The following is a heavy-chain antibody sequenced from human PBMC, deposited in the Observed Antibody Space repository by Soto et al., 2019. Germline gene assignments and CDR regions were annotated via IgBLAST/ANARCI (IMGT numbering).Heavy chain of an antibody. CDR3: AVPGTTGLVDGMDV. Sequence: QLQLQESGPGLVKPSETLSLTCTVSGGSISSSSYYWGWIRQPPGKGLEWIGSIYYSGSTYYNPSLNSRVTISVDTSKNQSSLKLSSVTAADTAVYYCAVPGTTGLVDGMDVWGQGTTVTVSS. CDR1: GGSISSSSYY. D-gene: IGHD4-4*01. V-gene: IGHV4-39*01. CDR2: IYYSGST. J-gene: IGHJ6*02.